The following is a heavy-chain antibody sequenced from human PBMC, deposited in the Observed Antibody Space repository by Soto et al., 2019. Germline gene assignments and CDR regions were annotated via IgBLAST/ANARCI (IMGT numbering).Heavy chain of an antibody. Sequence: SETLSLTCTVSVDSISNYYWSWIRQPPGKGLEWIAYFSDSGSTNYNPSLKSRVTISVDTSKNQFSLNLSSVTAADTAVYYCARNGYYYGSGSYYAKWPTNYYYYYMDGWGKRTKVTVSS. CDR1: VDSISNYY. D-gene: IGHD3-10*01. V-gene: IGHV4-59*12. CDR3: ARNGYYYGSGSYYAKWPTNYYYYYMDG. CDR2: FSDSGST. J-gene: IGHJ6*03.